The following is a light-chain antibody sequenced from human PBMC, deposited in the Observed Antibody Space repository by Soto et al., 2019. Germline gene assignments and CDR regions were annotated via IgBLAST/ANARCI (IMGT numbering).Light chain of an antibody. J-gene: IGKJ1*01. Sequence: DIQMTQSPSTLSASVGDRVTITCRASQSISSWLAWYQQKPGKAPKLLIYKASSLESGVPSRFNGSGSGTEVTHTISSLQPDDFAPYYCQQYNSYSTFGQGTKVEIK. CDR1: QSISSW. CDR3: QQYNSYST. CDR2: KAS. V-gene: IGKV1-5*03.